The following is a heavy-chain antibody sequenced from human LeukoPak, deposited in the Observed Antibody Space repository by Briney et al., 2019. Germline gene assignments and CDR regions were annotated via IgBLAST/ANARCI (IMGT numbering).Heavy chain of an antibody. CDR2: IIPIFGTA. Sequence: GASVKVSCKASGGTFSSYAISWVRQAPGQGLEWMGGIIPIFGTANYAQKFQGRVTITADESTSTAYMELSSLRSEDTAVYYCARDYGGEYGMATVGLDYWGQGTLVTVSS. V-gene: IGHV1-69*13. CDR3: ARDYGGEYGMATVGLDY. J-gene: IGHJ4*02. CDR1: GGTFSSYA. D-gene: IGHD5-24*01.